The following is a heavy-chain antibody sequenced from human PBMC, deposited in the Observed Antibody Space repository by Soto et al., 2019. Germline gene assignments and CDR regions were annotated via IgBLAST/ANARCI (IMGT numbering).Heavy chain of an antibody. V-gene: IGHV1-46*03. CDR2: INPSGGST. CDR3: ARVDYGDHWYFDL. Sequence: ASVKVSCKASGYTFTSYYMHWVRQAPGQGLEWMGIINPSGGSTSYAQKFQGRVTKTRDTSTSTVYMELSSLRSEDTAVYYCARVDYGDHWYFDLWGRGTLVTVSS. J-gene: IGHJ2*01. CDR1: GYTFTSYY. D-gene: IGHD4-17*01.